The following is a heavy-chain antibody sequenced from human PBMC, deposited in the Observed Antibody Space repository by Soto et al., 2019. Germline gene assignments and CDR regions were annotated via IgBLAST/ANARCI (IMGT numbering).Heavy chain of an antibody. D-gene: IGHD3-22*01. CDR1: GYTFTGYY. J-gene: IGHJ6*02. V-gene: IGHV1-2*02. CDR2: INPNSGGT. Sequence: ASVKVSCKASGYTFTGYYMHWVRQAPGQGLEWMGWINPNSGGTNYAQKFQGRVTMTRDTSISTAYMELSRLRSDDTAVYYCARDPYYYDSSGSMGGYYYYGMDVWGQGTTVTVSS. CDR3: ARDPYYYDSSGSMGGYYYYGMDV.